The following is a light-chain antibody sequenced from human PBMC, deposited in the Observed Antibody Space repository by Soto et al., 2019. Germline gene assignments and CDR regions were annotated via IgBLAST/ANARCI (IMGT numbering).Light chain of an antibody. V-gene: IGKV3-15*01. J-gene: IGKJ1*01. CDR3: QQYNDWPQT. CDR2: GAS. Sequence: EIVMTQSPATLSVSPGERATLSCRASQSVSSNLAWYQLKRGQAPRLLVYGASTRATGIPASFSGSGSGTEFTLTISSLQSEDFAVYYCQQYNDWPQTFGQGTKVDIK. CDR1: QSVSSN.